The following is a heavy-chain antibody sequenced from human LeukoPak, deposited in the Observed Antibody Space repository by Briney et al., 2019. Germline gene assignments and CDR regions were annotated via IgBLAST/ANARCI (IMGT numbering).Heavy chain of an antibody. CDR3: ARELGYCSSTSCPPVPYYFDY. Sequence: SETLSLTCTVSGGSISGSSFSFSGSSYYWGWIRQPPGKGLEWIGSIYTSGSTNHNPSLKSRVTISVDTSKNQFSLKLSSVTAADTAVYYCARELGYCSSTSCPPVPYYFDYWGQGTLVTVSS. V-gene: IGHV4-39*07. CDR2: IYTSGST. D-gene: IGHD2-2*01. CDR1: GGSISGSSFSFSGSSYY. J-gene: IGHJ4*02.